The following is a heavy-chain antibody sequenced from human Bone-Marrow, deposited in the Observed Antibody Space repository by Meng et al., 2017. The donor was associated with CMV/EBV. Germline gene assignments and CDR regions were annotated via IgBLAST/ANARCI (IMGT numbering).Heavy chain of an antibody. V-gene: IGHV1-46*01. CDR3: ARGYTIFGVVMLGYFDY. J-gene: IGHJ4*02. CDR2: INPSGGST. D-gene: IGHD3-3*01. Sequence: ASVKVSCKASGYTFTSYYMHWVRQAPGQGLEWMGIINPSGGSTSYAQKFQGRVTMTRDTSTSTVYMELSSLRSEDTAVYYCARGYTIFGVVMLGYFDYWGQGTRVTVSS. CDR1: GYTFTSYY.